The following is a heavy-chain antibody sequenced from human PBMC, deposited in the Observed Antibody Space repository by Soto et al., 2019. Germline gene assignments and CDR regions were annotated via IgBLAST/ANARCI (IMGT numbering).Heavy chain of an antibody. J-gene: IGHJ5*02. CDR1: GGTFSSYA. V-gene: IGHV1-69*13. Sequence: GASVKVSCKASGGTFSSYAISWVRQAPGQGLEWMGGIIPIFGTANYAQKFQGRVTITADESTSTAYMELSSLRSEDTAVYYCSRNYDFWSGYFDHNPYNWCDPWGQGTLVTVSS. CDR3: SRNYDFWSGYFDHNPYNWCDP. D-gene: IGHD3-3*01. CDR2: IIPIFGTA.